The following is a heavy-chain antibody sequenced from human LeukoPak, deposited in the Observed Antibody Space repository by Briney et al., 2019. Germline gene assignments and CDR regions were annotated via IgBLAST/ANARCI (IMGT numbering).Heavy chain of an antibody. V-gene: IGHV3-7*03. CDR3: ARLVAPRPVDY. CDR1: GFTFTNYW. Sequence: PGGSLRLSCAASGFTFTNYWMSWVRQAPGKGLELVANIKQDRSEKYYVDSVKGRFTISRDNAKNSLYLQMNSLKASDTAMYYCARLVAPRPVDYWGQGTLVTVSS. D-gene: IGHD6-6*01. CDR2: IKQDRSEK. J-gene: IGHJ4*02.